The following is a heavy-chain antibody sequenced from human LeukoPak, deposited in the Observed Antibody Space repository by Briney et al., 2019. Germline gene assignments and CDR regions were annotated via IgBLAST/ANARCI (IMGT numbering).Heavy chain of an antibody. CDR3: AKRGVVIRVILVGFHKEAYYFDS. J-gene: IGHJ4*02. V-gene: IGHV3-23*01. CDR1: GFTFSSYS. D-gene: IGHD3-22*01. CDR2: ISGSGDKS. Sequence: GGSLRLSCATSGFTFSSYSMGWVRQAPGKGLEGVSSISGSGDKSYYAASVKGRFTISRDNPKNTLYLQMNSLRAEDTAVYFCAKRGVVIRVILVGFHKEAYYFDSWGQGALVTVSS.